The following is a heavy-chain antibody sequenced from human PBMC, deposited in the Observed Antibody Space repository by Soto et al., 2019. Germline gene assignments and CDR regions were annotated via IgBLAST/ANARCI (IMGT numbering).Heavy chain of an antibody. CDR1: GFTFSGYT. Sequence: LRLSCAASGFTFSGYTMNWVRQAPGKGLEWVSSITSGSSYIYYADSVKGRFTISRDNAKNSLYLQINSLRAEDTAMYYCARSSFDYWGQGTLVTVSS. CDR3: ARSSFDY. CDR2: ITSGSSYI. V-gene: IGHV3-21*01. J-gene: IGHJ4*02.